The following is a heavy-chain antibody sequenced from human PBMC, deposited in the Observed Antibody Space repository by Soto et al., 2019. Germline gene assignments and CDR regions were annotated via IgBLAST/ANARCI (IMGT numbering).Heavy chain of an antibody. CDR2: INPSGGST. CDR3: VGRSGPYNWFDP. D-gene: IGHD2-8*02. J-gene: IGHJ5*02. CDR1: GYTFTSYY. V-gene: IGHV1-46*01. Sequence: QVQLVQSGAEVKKPGASVKVSCKASGYTFTSYYMHWVRQAPGQGLEWMGIINPSGGSTSYAQKFQGRVTMTRDTSTSTVYMELSSLRSEDTAVYYCVGRSGPYNWFDPWGQGTLVTVSS.